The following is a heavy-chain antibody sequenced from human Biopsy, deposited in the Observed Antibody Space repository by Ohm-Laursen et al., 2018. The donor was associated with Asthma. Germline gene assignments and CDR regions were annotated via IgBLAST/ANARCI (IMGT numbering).Heavy chain of an antibody. CDR2: IKHDGREK. CDR3: PRTFHFWSPYHAEHYQL. CDR1: GFTYGDYC. D-gene: IGHD3-3*01. V-gene: IGHV3-7*01. J-gene: IGHJ1*01. Sequence: SLRLSCSDSGFTYGDYCMSWVRQVPGQTLEWVDNIKHDGREKNHVDSLKGRFTISRDNAKNLLFLQMNSLRAEDTAVYFCPRTFHFWSPYHAEHYQLWGQGTLVTVPS.